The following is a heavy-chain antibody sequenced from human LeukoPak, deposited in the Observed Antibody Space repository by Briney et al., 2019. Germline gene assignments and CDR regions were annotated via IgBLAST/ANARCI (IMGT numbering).Heavy chain of an antibody. Sequence: GASVKVSCKASGGTFSSYAISWVRQAPGQGLEWMGGIIPIFGTANYAQKFQGRVTITADESTSTAYMELSSLRSEDTAVYYCLLGERHDYDYYYYMDVWGKGTTVTVSS. CDR2: IIPIFGTA. D-gene: IGHD6-25*01. CDR1: GGTFSSYA. V-gene: IGHV1-69*13. J-gene: IGHJ6*03. CDR3: LLGERHDYDYYYYMDV.